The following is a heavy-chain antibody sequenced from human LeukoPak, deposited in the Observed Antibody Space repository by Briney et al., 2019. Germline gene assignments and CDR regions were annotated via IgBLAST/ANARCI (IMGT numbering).Heavy chain of an antibody. CDR1: GFTFSSYN. CDR3: ARGSLVHYYGSGSYRIRAGFDY. Sequence: GGSLRLSCAASGFTFSSYNMNWVRQAPGQGLEWVSSITSGSSYIYYADSVKGRFTISRDNAKNSLYVQMNSLRAEDTAVYYCARGSLVHYYGSGSYRIRAGFDYWGQGTLVTVSS. J-gene: IGHJ4*02. CDR2: ITSGSSYI. D-gene: IGHD3-10*01. V-gene: IGHV3-21*01.